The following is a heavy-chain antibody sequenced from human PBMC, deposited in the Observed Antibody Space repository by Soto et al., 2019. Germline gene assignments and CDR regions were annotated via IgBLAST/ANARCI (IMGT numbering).Heavy chain of an antibody. CDR1: GFTFSSYA. J-gene: IGHJ4*02. D-gene: IGHD2-8*01. Sequence: GGSLRLSCAASGFTFSSYAMSWVRQAPGKGLEWVSAISGSGGSTYYADSVKGRFTSSRDNSKNTLYLQMNSLRAEDTAVYYCAKVFDLGYCTNGVCYTVNYFDYWGQGTLVTVSS. V-gene: IGHV3-23*01. CDR2: ISGSGGST. CDR3: AKVFDLGYCTNGVCYTVNYFDY.